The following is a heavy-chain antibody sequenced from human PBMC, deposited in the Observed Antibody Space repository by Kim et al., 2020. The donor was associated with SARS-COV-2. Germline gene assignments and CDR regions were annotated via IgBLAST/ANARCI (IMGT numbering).Heavy chain of an antibody. CDR2: INHSGST. CDR3: ASLGITMARTGRYYYGMDV. V-gene: IGHV4-34*01. CDR1: RGSFSGYY. J-gene: IGHJ6*02. D-gene: IGHD3-10*01. Sequence: SETLSLTCAVYRGSFSGYYWSWIRQPPGKGLEWIGEINHSGSTNYNPSLKSRVTISVDTSKNQFSLKLSSVTAADTAGYYCASLGITMARTGRYYYGMDVWGQGTTVTVSS.